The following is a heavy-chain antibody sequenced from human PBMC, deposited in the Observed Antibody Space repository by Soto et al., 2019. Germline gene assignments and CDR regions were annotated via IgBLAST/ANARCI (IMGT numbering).Heavy chain of an antibody. V-gene: IGHV1-24*01. J-gene: IGHJ5*02. Sequence: ASVKVSCKVSGYTLTELSMHWVRQAPGKGLEWMGGFDPEDGETIYAQKFQGRVTMTEDTSTDTAYMELSSLRSEDTAVYYCATAIAVAGPNHNWFDPWGQGTLVTVSS. CDR3: ATAIAVAGPNHNWFDP. CDR1: GYTLTELS. CDR2: FDPEDGET. D-gene: IGHD6-19*01.